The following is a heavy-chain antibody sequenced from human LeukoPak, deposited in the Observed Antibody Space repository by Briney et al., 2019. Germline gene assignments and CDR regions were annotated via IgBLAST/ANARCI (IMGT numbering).Heavy chain of an antibody. CDR1: GFTFSSYA. CDR3: AKDRGVAGTMAD. D-gene: IGHD6-19*01. CDR2: ISGSGGST. Sequence: GASLRLSCAASGFTFSSYAMSWVRQAPGKGLEWVSAISGSGGSTYYADSVKGRFTISRDNSKNTLYLQMNSLRTEDTAVYHCAKDRGVAGTMADWGQGTLVIVSS. V-gene: IGHV3-23*01. J-gene: IGHJ4*02.